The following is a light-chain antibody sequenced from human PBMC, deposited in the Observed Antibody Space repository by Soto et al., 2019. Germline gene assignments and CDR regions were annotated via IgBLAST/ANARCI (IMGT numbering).Light chain of an antibody. Sequence: EIVMTQSPSTLSVSHGERASLSCRASQSIISNLAWYQQKPGQAPRLLIYGASTRAAGVPPRFSGSGSGTEFTLSISSLHSEDFAAYYCQQYDKWPPHTFGGGTTRWIS. CDR1: QSIISN. J-gene: IGKJ4*01. V-gene: IGKV3-15*01. CDR2: GAS. CDR3: QQYDKWPPHT.